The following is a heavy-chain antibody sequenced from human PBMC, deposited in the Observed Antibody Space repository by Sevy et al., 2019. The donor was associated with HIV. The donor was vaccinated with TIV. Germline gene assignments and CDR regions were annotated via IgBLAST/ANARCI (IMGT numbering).Heavy chain of an antibody. V-gene: IGHV4-59*01. J-gene: IGHJ4*02. CDR2: RGST. CDR3: ARGGPNQHQLDYFDY. Sequence: SETLSLTCTVSGVSICPYYWAWIRQPPGKGLECVGFRGSTNYNPSLKTRVTTSVDTSKNQYSLKLSSVTAADTAIYYCARGGPNQHQLDYFDYWGQGTLVTVSS. D-gene: IGHD1-1*01. CDR1: GVSICPYY.